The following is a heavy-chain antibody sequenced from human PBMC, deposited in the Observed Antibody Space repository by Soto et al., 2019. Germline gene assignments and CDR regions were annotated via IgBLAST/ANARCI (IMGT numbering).Heavy chain of an antibody. D-gene: IGHD3-3*01. CDR1: GGTLNNYA. CDR3: ATDSNYDVSNSF. CDR2: ILPVSAPP. V-gene: IGHV1-69*01. Sequence: QVQLVQSGAEVKKPGSSVRVSCKASGGTLNNYAINWVRQAPGQGLEWMGGILPVSAPPDYAQKFRGRVSITADHSTSTVYMDLSRLRSDDTAVYFCATDSNYDVSNSFWGQGTLITVSS. J-gene: IGHJ4*02.